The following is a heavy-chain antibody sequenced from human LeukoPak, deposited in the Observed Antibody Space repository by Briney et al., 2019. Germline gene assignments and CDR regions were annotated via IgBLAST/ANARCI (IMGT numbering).Heavy chain of an antibody. CDR3: AREVRLGELSFFVY. Sequence: PGGSLRLSCAASGFTFSSYWMSWVRQAPGKGLEWVANIKQDGSEKYYVDSVKGRFTISRDNAKNSLYLQMNSLRAEDTAVYYCAREVRLGELSFFVYWGQGTLVTVSS. CDR2: IKQDGSEK. D-gene: IGHD3-16*02. CDR1: GFTFSSYW. V-gene: IGHV3-7*01. J-gene: IGHJ4*02.